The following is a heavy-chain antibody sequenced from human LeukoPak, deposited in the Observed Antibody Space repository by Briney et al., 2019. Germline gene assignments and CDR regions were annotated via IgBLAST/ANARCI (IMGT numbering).Heavy chain of an antibody. D-gene: IGHD6-13*01. CDR3: ARVGTYSASWYHDY. Sequence: GGSLRLSCAASGFTFSTYWMSWVCQAPGKGLEWVANIKENGNEKYYVDSVKGRFTISRDNAKNSLFLQMNSLRAEDTAVYYCARVGTYSASWYHDYWGQGTLVTVSS. CDR2: IKENGNEK. CDR1: GFTFSTYW. V-gene: IGHV3-7*01. J-gene: IGHJ4*02.